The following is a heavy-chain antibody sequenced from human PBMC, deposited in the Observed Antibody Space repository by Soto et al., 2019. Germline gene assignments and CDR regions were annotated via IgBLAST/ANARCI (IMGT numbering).Heavy chain of an antibody. CDR1: GGSISDFY. CDR2: IYYSGST. V-gene: IGHV4-59*01. D-gene: IGHD6-6*01. CDR3: ARVGGLAARTFDY. J-gene: IGHJ4*02. Sequence: SESMSLTCAFCGGSISDFYWTWIRQPPGKGLEWIGYIYYSGSTNYNPSLKSRVTISVDTSKNQFSLNLRSMSPADTAVYYCARVGGLAARTFDYWGPGTLVTV.